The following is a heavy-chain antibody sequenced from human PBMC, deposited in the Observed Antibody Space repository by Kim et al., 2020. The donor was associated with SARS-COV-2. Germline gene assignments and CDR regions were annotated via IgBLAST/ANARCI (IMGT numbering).Heavy chain of an antibody. J-gene: IGHJ4*02. CDR1: GFTFSNAW. Sequence: GRSLRLSCAASGFTFSNAWMSWVRQAPGKGLEWVGRIKSKTDGGTTDYAAPVKGRFTISRDDSKNTLYLQMNSLKTEDTAVYYCTTDVITMVRGQDYWGQGTLVTVSS. V-gene: IGHV3-15*01. D-gene: IGHD3-10*01. CDR2: IKSKTDGGTT. CDR3: TTDVITMVRGQDY.